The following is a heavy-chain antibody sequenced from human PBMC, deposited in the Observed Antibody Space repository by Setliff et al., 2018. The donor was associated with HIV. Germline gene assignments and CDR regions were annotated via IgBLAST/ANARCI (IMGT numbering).Heavy chain of an antibody. CDR1: GGTFRNYA. J-gene: IGHJ6*02. CDR3: ARLGSGWSDSYYYAMDV. CDR2: IIPMPGTA. V-gene: IGHV1-69*13. Sequence: SVKVSCKASGGTFRNYALSWVRQAPGQGLEWMGGIIPMPGTANYAQKFQGRVTITADESTSTAYMELRSLRSDDTAVYFCARLGSGWSDSYYYAMDVWGQGTTVTVSS. D-gene: IGHD6-19*01.